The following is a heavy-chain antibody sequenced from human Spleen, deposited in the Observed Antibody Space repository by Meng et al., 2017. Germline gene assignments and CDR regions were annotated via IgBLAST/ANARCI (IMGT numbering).Heavy chain of an antibody. J-gene: IGHJ4*02. CDR2: IYYSGST. CDR3: ARGLASSRLGD. D-gene: IGHD6-13*01. V-gene: IGHV4-39*07. Sequence: SETLSLTCTVSGGSISSSSYYWGWIRQPPGKGLEWIGSIYYSGSTYYNPSLKSRVTISVDTSKNQFSLKLSSVTAADTAVYYCARGLASSRLGDWGQGTLVTVSS. CDR1: GGSISSSSYY.